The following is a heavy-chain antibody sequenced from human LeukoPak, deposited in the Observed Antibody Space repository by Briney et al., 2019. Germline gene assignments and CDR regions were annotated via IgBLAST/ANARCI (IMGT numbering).Heavy chain of an antibody. J-gene: IGHJ3*02. V-gene: IGHV4-34*01. CDR1: GGSFSGYY. Sequence: SETLSLTCAVYGGSFSGYYWSWIRRPPGKGLEWIGEINHSGSTNYNPSLKSRVTISVDTSKNQFSLKLSSVTAADTAVYYCARAPSITGNTSPAAGAFDIWGQGTMVTVSP. CDR2: INHSGST. CDR3: ARAPSITGNTSPAAGAFDI. D-gene: IGHD1-7*01.